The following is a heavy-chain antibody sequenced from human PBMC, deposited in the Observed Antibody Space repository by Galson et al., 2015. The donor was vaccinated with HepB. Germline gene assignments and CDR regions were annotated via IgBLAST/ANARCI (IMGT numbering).Heavy chain of an antibody. CDR2: ISASGGST. J-gene: IGHJ6*02. V-gene: IGHV3-23*01. D-gene: IGHD2-15*01. CDR3: AKGLCSGGNCPLSYGMGV. CDR1: GFTFRSYA. Sequence: SLRLSCAASGFTFRSYAMSWVRQAPGKGLEWVSAISASGGSTYYADSVKGRITFSRDNSKNTLYLQMNSLRADDTAVYYCAKGLCSGGNCPLSYGMGVWSQGTTVTVSS.